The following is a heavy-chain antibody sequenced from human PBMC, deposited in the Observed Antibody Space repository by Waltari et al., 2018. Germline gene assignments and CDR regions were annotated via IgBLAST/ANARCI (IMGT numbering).Heavy chain of an antibody. V-gene: IGHV1-69*01. CDR3: AMEGKTYYSQQPYYFDY. CDR1: GGTFSSNA. CDR2: LTTMFGEA. J-gene: IGHJ4*02. Sequence: QVQLVQSGAEVKKPGSSVKVSCKASGGTFSSNAISWVRQAPGQGLEWRGGDVGEGRGWRGGLTTMFGEADYAQNFQGRVKITADESTSTAYMELSSLRSEDTAVYYCAMEGKTYYSQQPYYFDYWGQGTLVTVSS. D-gene: IGHD3-10*01.